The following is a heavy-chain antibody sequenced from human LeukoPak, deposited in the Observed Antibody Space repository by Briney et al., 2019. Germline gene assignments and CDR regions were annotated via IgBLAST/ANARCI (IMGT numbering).Heavy chain of an antibody. CDR3: ARRLGTGTPEY. D-gene: IGHD7-27*01. CDR1: GYTFTNYW. V-gene: IGHV5-51*01. J-gene: IGHJ4*02. CDR2: IYPDDSDT. Sequence: GESLKISCTGSGYTFTNYWITWVRQMPGKGLDSMGIIYPDDSDTRYIPSFQGEVTISADKSINTAYLQWSSLKASDTAMYFCARRLGTGTPEYWGQGTLVTVSS.